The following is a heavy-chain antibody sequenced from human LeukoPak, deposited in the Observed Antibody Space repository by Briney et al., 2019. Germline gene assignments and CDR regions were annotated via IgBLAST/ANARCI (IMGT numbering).Heavy chain of an antibody. J-gene: IGHJ4*02. CDR3: ARSDSDDYGDYFDY. CDR1: GYTFTGYY. V-gene: IGHV1-2*02. D-gene: IGHD4-17*01. Sequence: ASVKVSCKASGYTFTGYYMHWVRQAPGQGLEWMGWISPNSGGTNYAQKFQGGVTMTRDTSISTAYMELGRLRSDDTAVYYCARSDSDDYGDYFDYWGQGTLVTVSS. CDR2: ISPNSGGT.